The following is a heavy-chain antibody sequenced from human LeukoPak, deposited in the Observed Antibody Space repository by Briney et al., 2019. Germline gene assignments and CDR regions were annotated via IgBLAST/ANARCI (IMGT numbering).Heavy chain of an antibody. J-gene: IGHJ4*02. CDR2: ISSSGSTI. CDR1: GFTFSSYE. D-gene: IGHD6-19*01. V-gene: IGHV3-48*03. Sequence: GGSLRLSCAASGFTFSSYEMNWVRQAPGKGLGWVSYISSSGSTIYYADSVKGRFTISRDNAKNSLYLQMNSLRAEDTAVYYCARDREAVDTKAWYFDYWGQGTLVTVSS. CDR3: ARDREAVDTKAWYFDY.